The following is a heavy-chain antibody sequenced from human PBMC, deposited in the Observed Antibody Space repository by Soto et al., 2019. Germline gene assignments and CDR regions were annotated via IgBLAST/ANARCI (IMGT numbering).Heavy chain of an antibody. Sequence: GESLKISCAASGFTFSSYWMSWVRQAPGKGLEWVANIKQDGSEKYYVDSVKGRFTISRDNAKNSLYLQMNSLRAEDTAVYYCARDEETGYAFDIWGQGTMVTVSS. CDR2: IKQDGSEK. V-gene: IGHV3-7*01. J-gene: IGHJ3*02. CDR3: ARDEETGYAFDI. CDR1: GFTFSSYW. D-gene: IGHD1-1*01.